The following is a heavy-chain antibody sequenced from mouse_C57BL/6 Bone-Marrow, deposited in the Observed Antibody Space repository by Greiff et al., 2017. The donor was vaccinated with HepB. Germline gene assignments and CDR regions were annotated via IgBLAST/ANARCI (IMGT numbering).Heavy chain of an antibody. V-gene: IGHV5-12*01. Sequence: EVQRVESGGGLVQPGGSLKLSCAASGFTFSDYYMYWVRQTPEKRLEWVAYISNGGGSIYYPDTVKGRFTISRDNAKNTLYLQMGRLKAEDTAMYYCARRERGTAMDYWGQGTSVTVSS. D-gene: IGHD3-1*01. CDR3: ARRERGTAMDY. CDR1: GFTFSDYY. CDR2: ISNGGGSI. J-gene: IGHJ4*01.